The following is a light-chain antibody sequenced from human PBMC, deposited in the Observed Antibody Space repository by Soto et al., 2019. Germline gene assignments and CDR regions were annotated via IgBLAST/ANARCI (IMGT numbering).Light chain of an antibody. CDR2: DND. J-gene: IGLJ1*01. Sequence: QSVLTQPPSVSAAPRQKVTISCSGSSSNIGSNYVSWYQQLPGTAPKLLICDNDKRPSGIPDRFSGSKSGPSATLGITGLQTGDEADYYCASWDTSLRAGVFGAGTKLTVL. CDR3: ASWDTSLRAGV. V-gene: IGLV1-51*01. CDR1: SSNIGSNY.